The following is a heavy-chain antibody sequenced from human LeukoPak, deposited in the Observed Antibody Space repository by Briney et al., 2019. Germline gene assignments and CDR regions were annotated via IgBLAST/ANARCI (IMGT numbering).Heavy chain of an antibody. CDR1: GYTFTSYA. CDR2: INAGNGST. CDR3: ARDWGSI. D-gene: IGHD2-15*01. J-gene: IGHJ4*02. Sequence: GASVKVSCKASGYTFTSYAMHWVRQAPGQRLEWMGWINAGNGSTKYSQKFQGRVTITRDTSASTAYMELSSLRSEDTAAYYCARDWGSIWGQGTLVTVSS. V-gene: IGHV1-3*01.